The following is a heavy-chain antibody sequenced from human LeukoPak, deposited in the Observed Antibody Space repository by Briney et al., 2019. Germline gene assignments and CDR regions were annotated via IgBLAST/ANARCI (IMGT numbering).Heavy chain of an antibody. CDR3: ARAPSEIGGYYPEYFRH. J-gene: IGHJ1*01. Sequence: GGSLRLSCAASAFTFSSYWMHWVRHDPGKGLVWVSRVKSDGSTRYADSVKGRFTVSRDNAKNTVSLQMNSLRAEDTGVYYCARAPSEIGGYYPEYFRHWGQGTLVIVSS. V-gene: IGHV3-74*01. CDR1: AFTFSSYW. CDR2: VKSDGST. D-gene: IGHD3-22*01.